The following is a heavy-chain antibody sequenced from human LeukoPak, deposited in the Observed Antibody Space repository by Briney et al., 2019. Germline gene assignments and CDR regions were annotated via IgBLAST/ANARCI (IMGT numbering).Heavy chain of an antibody. J-gene: IGHJ4*02. CDR3: ARAQQWLENNLDY. Sequence: PSETLSLTCAVYGGSFSGYYWSWIRQPPGKGLEWIGEINHSGSTNYNPSLKSRVTISVDTSKNQFSLKLSSVTAADTAVYYCARAQQWLENNLDYWGQGTLVTVSS. CDR1: GGSFSGYY. CDR2: INHSGST. D-gene: IGHD6-19*01. V-gene: IGHV4-34*01.